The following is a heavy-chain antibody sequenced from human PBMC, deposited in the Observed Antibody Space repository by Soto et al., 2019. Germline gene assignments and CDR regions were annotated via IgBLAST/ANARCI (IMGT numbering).Heavy chain of an antibody. V-gene: IGHV3-23*01. CDR3: ASYSRHIDF. CDR1: GFTFSTYA. D-gene: IGHD3-22*01. CDR2: ITASGTST. Sequence: PGGSLRLSCAASGFTFSTYAMSWVRQAPGKGLEWVSTITASGTSTYYADSVKGRFTISRDNSRNTLYLQMNSLRVEDTAVFHCASYSRHIDFWSQGTLVTVSS. J-gene: IGHJ4*02.